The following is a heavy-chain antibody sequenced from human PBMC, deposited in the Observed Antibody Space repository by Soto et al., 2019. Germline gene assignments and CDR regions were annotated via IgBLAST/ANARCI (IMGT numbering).Heavy chain of an antibody. CDR1: GLTFSSYG. Sequence: QVQLVESGGGVVQPGRSLRLSCAASGLTFSSYGMHWVRQAPGKGPEWVAAISYDGSNKNYADSVKGRFTISRDNSKNXXYLQINSPRAEDTAVYYCAKDTYYHDSSGYYIFDYWGQGTLVTVSS. CDR2: ISYDGSNK. V-gene: IGHV3-30*18. CDR3: AKDTYYHDSSGYYIFDY. J-gene: IGHJ4*02. D-gene: IGHD3-22*01.